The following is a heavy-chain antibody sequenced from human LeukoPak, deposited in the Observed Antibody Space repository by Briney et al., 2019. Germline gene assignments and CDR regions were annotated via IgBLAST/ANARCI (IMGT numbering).Heavy chain of an antibody. CDR1: GFTFSSYW. CDR3: ARSLGLGVFTAFDI. J-gene: IGHJ3*02. D-gene: IGHD3-10*01. Sequence: GGSLRLSCAASGFTFSSYWMSWVRQAPGKGLEWVANIKQDGSEKYYVDSVKGRFTISRDNAKNSLYLQMNSLRAEDTAVYYCARSLGLGVFTAFDIWGQGTMVTVSS. V-gene: IGHV3-7*01. CDR2: IKQDGSEK.